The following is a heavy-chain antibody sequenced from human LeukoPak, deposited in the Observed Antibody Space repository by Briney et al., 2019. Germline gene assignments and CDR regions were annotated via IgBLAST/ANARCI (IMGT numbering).Heavy chain of an antibody. CDR1: GGTLSSYA. J-gene: IGHJ4*02. CDR3: ARDLGYCSSTSGYDPNYYFDY. V-gene: IGHV1-69*13. D-gene: IGHD2-2*01. CDR2: IIPIFGTA. Sequence: SVKVSCKASGGTLSSYAISWVRQAPGQGLEWMGGIIPIFGTANYAQKFQGRVTITADESTSTAYMELSSLRSEDTAVDYCARDLGYCSSTSGYDPNYYFDYWGQGTLVTVSS.